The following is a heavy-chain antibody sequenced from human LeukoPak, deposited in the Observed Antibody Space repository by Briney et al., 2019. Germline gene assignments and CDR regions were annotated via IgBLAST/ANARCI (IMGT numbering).Heavy chain of an antibody. D-gene: IGHD2-2*01. CDR3: ARSHCSSTSCYSDYYYYMDV. Sequence: SQTLSLTCTVSGGSISSGSYYWSWIRQPAGKGLEWIGRIYTSGSTNYNPSLKSRVTISVDTSKNQFSLKLSSVTAADTAVYYCARSHCSSTSCYSDYYYYMDVWGKGTTVTVSS. J-gene: IGHJ6*03. CDR1: GGSISSGSYY. V-gene: IGHV4-61*02. CDR2: IYTSGST.